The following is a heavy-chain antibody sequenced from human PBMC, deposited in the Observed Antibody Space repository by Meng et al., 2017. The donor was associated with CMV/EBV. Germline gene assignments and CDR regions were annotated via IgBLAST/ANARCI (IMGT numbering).Heavy chain of an antibody. CDR1: GYTLTSYY. V-gene: IGHV1-46*01. Sequence: HVQMVTSWAVWKKTGASVTVSCKASGYTLTSYYMHWVRQAPGQGLEWMGIINPSGGSTSYAQKFQGRVTMTRDTSTSTVYMELSSLRSEDTAVYYCALAEYSSSLFDYWGQGTLVTVSS. J-gene: IGHJ4*02. CDR3: ALAEYSSSLFDY. D-gene: IGHD6-13*01. CDR2: INPSGGST.